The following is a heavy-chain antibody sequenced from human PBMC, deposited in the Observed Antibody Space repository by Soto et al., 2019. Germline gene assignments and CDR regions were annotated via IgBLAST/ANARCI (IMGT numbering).Heavy chain of an antibody. CDR2: ISGSGGST. V-gene: IGHV3-23*01. Sequence: PGGSMRHSCAASGFTIISYAMSCVSQAPGKGLEWVSAISGSGGSTYYADSVKGRFTISRDNSKNTLYLQMNSLRAEDTAVYYCAKDPIDFWSGYSPFDYYYGMDVWGQGTTVTVSS. CDR3: AKDPIDFWSGYSPFDYYYGMDV. CDR1: GFTIISYA. D-gene: IGHD3-3*01. J-gene: IGHJ6*02.